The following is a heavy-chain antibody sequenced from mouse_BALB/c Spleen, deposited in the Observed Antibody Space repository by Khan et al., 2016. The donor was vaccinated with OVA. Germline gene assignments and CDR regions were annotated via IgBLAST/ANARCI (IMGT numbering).Heavy chain of an antibody. CDR3: TRDWGWAMDY. CDR2: IYPGDGDT. V-gene: IGHV1-87*01. D-gene: IGHD3-3*01. Sequence: QVQLQQSGAELARPGASVKLSCKASGYTFTSYWMQWVKQRPGQGLEWIGAIYPGDGDTRYTQKFKGKATLTADKSSSTAYMQLSSLASADSAVYYSTRDWGWAMDYWGQGTSVTVSS. J-gene: IGHJ4*01. CDR1: GYTFTSYW.